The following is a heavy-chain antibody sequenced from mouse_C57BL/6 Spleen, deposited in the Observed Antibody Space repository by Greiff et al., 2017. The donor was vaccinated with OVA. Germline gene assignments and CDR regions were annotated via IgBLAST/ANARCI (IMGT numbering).Heavy chain of an antibody. CDR3: ANCYGNYDAY. D-gene: IGHD2-1*01. CDR1: GYTFTSYW. Sequence: VQLQQPGAELVRPGTSVKLSCKASGYTFTSYWMHWVKQRPGQGLEWIGVIDPSDSYTNYNQKFKGKATLTVDTSSSTAYMQLSSLTSEDSAVYYCANCYGNYDAYWGQGTLVTVSA. V-gene: IGHV1-59*01. CDR2: IDPSDSYT. J-gene: IGHJ3*01.